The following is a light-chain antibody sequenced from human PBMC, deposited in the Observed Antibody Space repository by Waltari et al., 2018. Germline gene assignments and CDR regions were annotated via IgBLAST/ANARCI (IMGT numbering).Light chain of an antibody. CDR2: KAS. Sequence: DIQMTQSPSSLSASVGDTVTIPCRASQSISSWLDWYQQKPGKAPKLLIYKASSLQSGVPSRFSGSGSGTEFTLTISSLQPEDFATYYCLQYNNNPWTFGQGTKVGIK. CDR1: QSISSW. CDR3: LQYNNNPWT. J-gene: IGKJ1*01. V-gene: IGKV1-5*01.